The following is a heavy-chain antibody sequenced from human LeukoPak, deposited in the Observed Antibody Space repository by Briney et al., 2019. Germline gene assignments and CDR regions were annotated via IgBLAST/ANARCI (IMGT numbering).Heavy chain of an antibody. J-gene: IGHJ4*02. Sequence: GGSLILSCAASGFTFSSYCMDWVRQAPGKGLEWVAVISYDGSNKYYSGSVKGRFNISRDNSKNTLYLQTNSLRAGDRVVYYCAKASDTVTLFDYWGGGTLVTVSS. CDR2: ISYDGSNK. D-gene: IGHD4-17*01. V-gene: IGHV3-30*18. CDR1: GFTFSSYC. CDR3: AKASDTVTLFDY.